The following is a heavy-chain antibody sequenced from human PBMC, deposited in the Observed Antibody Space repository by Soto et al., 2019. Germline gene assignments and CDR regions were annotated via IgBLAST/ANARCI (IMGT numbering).Heavy chain of an antibody. CDR3: AASGYSRGWDIPGTGY. D-gene: IGHD6-19*01. CDR1: GFTFTSSA. V-gene: IGHV1-58*01. CDR2: IVVGSGNT. J-gene: IGHJ4*02. Sequence: RASVKVSCKASGFTFTSSAVQWVRQARGQRLEWIGWIVVGSGNTNYAQKFQERVTITRDMSTSTAYMELSSLRSEDTAVYYCAASGYSRGWDIPGTGYWGQGTLVTVSS.